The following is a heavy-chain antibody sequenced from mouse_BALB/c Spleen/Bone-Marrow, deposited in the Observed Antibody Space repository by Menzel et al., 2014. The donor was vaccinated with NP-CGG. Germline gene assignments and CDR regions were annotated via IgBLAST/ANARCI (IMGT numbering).Heavy chain of an antibody. CDR1: GYTFTSYW. J-gene: IGHJ1*01. D-gene: IGHD1-1*01. CDR2: INPSNGRT. V-gene: IGHV1S81*02. Sequence: VQLQQSGAELVKPGASVKLSCKASGYTFTSYWMHWVKQRPGQGLEWIGEINPSNGRTNYNEKFKSKATQTVDKSPSTAYMQLSSLTSEDSAVYYCAPYYYGSSYGFYWYFDVWGAGTTVTVSS. CDR3: APYYYGSSYGFYWYFDV.